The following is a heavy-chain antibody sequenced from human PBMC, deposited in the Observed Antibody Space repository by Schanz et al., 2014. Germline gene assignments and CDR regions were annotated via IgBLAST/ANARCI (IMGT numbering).Heavy chain of an antibody. CDR2: IGSSSTTM. CDR1: GFTFFTYN. V-gene: IGHV3-48*04. Sequence: EVQLVESGGGLVQPGGSLRLSCAASGFTFFTYNMNWVRQAPGRGLEWISYIGSSSTTMYYADSVKGRFTISRDNAKNSLYLEMTSLRGEDTAVYYCARENLNWEAFDIWGQGTVVTVSS. J-gene: IGHJ3*02. CDR3: ARENLNWEAFDI. D-gene: IGHD7-27*01.